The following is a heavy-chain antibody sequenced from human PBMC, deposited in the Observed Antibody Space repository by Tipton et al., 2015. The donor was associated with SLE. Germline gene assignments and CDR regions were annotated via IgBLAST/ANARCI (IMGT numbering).Heavy chain of an antibody. D-gene: IGHD2-15*01. Sequence: VQSGGSLRLSCEVSGFSLNSYEMNWVRQAPGKGLEWISYISSGGGTINYADSVQGRFTISRDNTKNSLYLQMNSLRAEDTAVYYCAREGCSGGSCYSHWYFDLWGRGTLVTVSS. J-gene: IGHJ2*01. CDR2: ISSGGGTI. V-gene: IGHV3-48*03. CDR1: GFSLNSYE. CDR3: AREGCSGGSCYSHWYFDL.